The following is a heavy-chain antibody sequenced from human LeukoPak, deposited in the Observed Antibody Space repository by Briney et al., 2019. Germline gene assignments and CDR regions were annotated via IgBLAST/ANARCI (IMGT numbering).Heavy chain of an antibody. CDR2: ISGSGDYK. V-gene: IGHV3-23*01. D-gene: IGHD6-19*01. Sequence: GGSLRLSCAASGFTFNRCAMRWVREAPGKGLEWLSDISGSGDYKYYADSLKGRLNVSRDNSKNTLYLQMNSLRAEDTATYYCGKGTAYRSAWFDYWGRGTLVSVSS. CDR3: GKGTAYRSAWFDY. CDR1: GFTFNRCA. J-gene: IGHJ4*02.